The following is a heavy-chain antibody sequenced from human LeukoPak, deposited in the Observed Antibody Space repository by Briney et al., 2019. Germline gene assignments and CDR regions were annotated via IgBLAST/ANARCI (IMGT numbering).Heavy chain of an antibody. D-gene: IGHD3-3*01. Sequence: PSETLSHTCSVSGGSVSSANYYWSWVRQPPGKGLEWIGYIYYSGSTTYNPSLKSRVTISVDTSKNQFSLKLSSVTAADTAVYYCARSGRNYDFWSGYYRFYYGMDVWGQGTTVTVSS. V-gene: IGHV4-61*01. J-gene: IGHJ6*02. CDR3: ARSGRNYDFWSGYYRFYYGMDV. CDR1: GGSVSSANYY. CDR2: IYYSGST.